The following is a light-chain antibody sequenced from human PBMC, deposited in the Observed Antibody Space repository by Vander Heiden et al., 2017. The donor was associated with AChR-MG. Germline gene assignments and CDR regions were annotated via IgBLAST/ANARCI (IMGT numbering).Light chain of an antibody. CDR1: SSDVGGYNY. Sequence: QSALTQPRSVSGSPGQSVTISCTGTSSDVGGYNYVSWYQQHAGKAPKLMIYDVSKRPSGVPDRFSGSKSGNTASLTISGLQAEDEADYCCCSYAGSSYVFGTGTKVTVL. V-gene: IGLV2-11*01. CDR3: CSYAGSSYV. J-gene: IGLJ1*01. CDR2: DVS.